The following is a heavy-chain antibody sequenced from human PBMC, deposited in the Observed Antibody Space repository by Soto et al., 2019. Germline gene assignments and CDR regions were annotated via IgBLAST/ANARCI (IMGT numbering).Heavy chain of an antibody. Sequence: QVQLVQSGAEVKKPGASVKVSCKASGFTFISYGITWVRQAPGQGLEWMGWISANNGNTNNAEKFQGRGTMRSDTSTSTAYMELRSLRSDDRAVFYCARDKKLLEGDYWSGYPVDYWGQGTLVTVSS. CDR1: GFTFISYG. CDR2: ISANNGNT. CDR3: ARDKKLLEGDYWSGYPVDY. V-gene: IGHV1-18*01. J-gene: IGHJ4*02. D-gene: IGHD3-3*01.